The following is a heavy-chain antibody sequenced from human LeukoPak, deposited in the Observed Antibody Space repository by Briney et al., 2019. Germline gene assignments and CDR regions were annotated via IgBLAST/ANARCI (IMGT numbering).Heavy chain of an antibody. D-gene: IGHD6-6*01. CDR1: GFTFDDYA. Sequence: GGSLRLSCAASGFTFDDYAMHWVRQAPGKGLEWVSGISWNSGSIGYADSVKGRFTISRDNAKTSLYLQMNSLRAEDTALYYCAKDTGGIAARPGGMDVWGQGTTVTVSS. CDR3: AKDTGGIAARPGGMDV. J-gene: IGHJ6*02. CDR2: ISWNSGSI. V-gene: IGHV3-9*01.